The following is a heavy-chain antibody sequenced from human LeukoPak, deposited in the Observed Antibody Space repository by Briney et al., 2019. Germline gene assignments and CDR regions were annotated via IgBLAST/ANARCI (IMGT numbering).Heavy chain of an antibody. CDR3: ARDRYCSSTSCLNLDY. CDR1: GFTFSSYS. V-gene: IGHV3-21*01. D-gene: IGHD2-2*01. J-gene: IGHJ4*02. CDR2: ISSSSSYI. Sequence: KAGGSLRLSCAASGFTFSSYSMNWVRQAPGKGLEWVSSISSSSSYIYYADSVKGRFTISRDNAKNSLYLQMNSLRAEDTAVYYCARDRYCSSTSCLNLDYWGQGTLVTVSS.